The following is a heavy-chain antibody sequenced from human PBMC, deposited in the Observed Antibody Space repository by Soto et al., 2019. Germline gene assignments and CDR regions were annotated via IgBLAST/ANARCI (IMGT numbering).Heavy chain of an antibody. J-gene: IGHJ6*02. CDR3: ARHLTYCSAGSCYSDFPYYGMDV. CDR2: IFYSGST. D-gene: IGHD2-15*01. CDR1: GGSISGSSYY. Sequence: SETLSLTCTVSGGSISGSSYYWGWIRQPPGKGLEWIGNIFYSGSTYYNPSLKSRVTISVDTSKNQFSLKLSSVTAADTAVYYCARHLTYCSAGSCYSDFPYYGMDVWGQGTTVTAP. V-gene: IGHV4-39*01.